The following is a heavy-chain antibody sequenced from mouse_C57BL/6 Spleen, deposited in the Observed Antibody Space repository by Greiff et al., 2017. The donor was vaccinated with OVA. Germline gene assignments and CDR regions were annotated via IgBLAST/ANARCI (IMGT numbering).Heavy chain of an antibody. V-gene: IGHV1-18*01. D-gene: IGHD4-1*01. CDR2: INPNNGGT. CDR3: ARGTLGRGFAY. J-gene: IGHJ3*01. CDR1: GYTFTDYN. Sequence: VQLQQSGPELVKPGASVKLPCKASGYTFTDYNMDWVKQSPGQSLEWIGDINPNNGGTIYNQKFKGKATLTVDKSSSTAYMELRSLTSEDTAVYYCARGTLGRGFAYWGQGTLVTVSA.